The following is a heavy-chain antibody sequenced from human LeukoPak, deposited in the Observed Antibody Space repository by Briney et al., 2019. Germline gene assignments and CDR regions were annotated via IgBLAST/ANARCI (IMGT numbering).Heavy chain of an antibody. CDR3: AKGAPNLPDY. CDR2: IRYDGSNQ. J-gene: IGHJ4*02. CDR1: GFTFSNYG. Sequence: GGSLRLSCAASGFTFSNYGLHWVRQAPGKGLEWVSFIRYDGSNQYYTDTVKGRFTISRDNSKSTLYLQMNSLRTEDTAMYYCAKGAPNLPDYSGQGTLVTVSS. V-gene: IGHV3-30*02. D-gene: IGHD2-8*01.